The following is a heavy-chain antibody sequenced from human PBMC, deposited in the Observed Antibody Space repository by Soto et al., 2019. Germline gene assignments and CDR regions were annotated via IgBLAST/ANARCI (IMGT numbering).Heavy chain of an antibody. CDR1: GFTVSNSY. Sequence: VQLVETGGNFIQPGGSLRLSCAASGFTVSNSYMSWVRQARGKGLALVAIIYNGASTFYADAVNGRFSISRDNSKTTLYLQMNSLSAEDTAIYYGARDGYSSPWTAYLGQGTLVTVSS. D-gene: IGHD6-13*01. CDR2: IYNGAST. V-gene: IGHV3-53*02. J-gene: IGHJ4*02. CDR3: ARDGYSSPWTAY.